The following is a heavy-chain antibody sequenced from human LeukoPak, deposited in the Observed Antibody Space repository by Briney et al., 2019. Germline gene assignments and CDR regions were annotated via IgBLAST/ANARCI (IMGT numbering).Heavy chain of an antibody. V-gene: IGHV3-7*03. J-gene: IGHJ4*02. CDR1: GFTFSSYW. D-gene: IGHD3-3*01. CDR3: ARTPRANLEWLPSFDY. CDR2: IKQDGSEK. Sequence: GGSLRLSCAASGFTFSSYWMSWVRQAPGKGLEWVANIKQDGSEKYYVDSVKGRFTISRDNAKNSLYLQMNSLRAEDTAVYYCARTPRANLEWLPSFDYWGQGTLVTVSS.